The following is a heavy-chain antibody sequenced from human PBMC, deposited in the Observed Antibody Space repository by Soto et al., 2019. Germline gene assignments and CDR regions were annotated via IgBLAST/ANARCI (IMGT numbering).Heavy chain of an antibody. D-gene: IGHD3-10*01. V-gene: IGHV3-33*01. J-gene: IGHJ4*02. CDR3: ARDSDPQFVD. Sequence: GGSLRIACAASGFTFSSYGMHWVRQAPGKGLEWVAVIWYDGSNKYYADSVKGRFTISRDNSKNTLYLQMNSLRAEDTAVYYCARDSDPQFVDWGQGTLVTVSS. CDR1: GFTFSSYG. CDR2: IWYDGSNK.